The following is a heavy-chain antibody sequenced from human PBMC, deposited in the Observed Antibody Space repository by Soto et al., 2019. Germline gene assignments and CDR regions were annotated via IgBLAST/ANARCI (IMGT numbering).Heavy chain of an antibody. V-gene: IGHV4-39*07. CDR3: ARYYGSGSYSLDY. CDR1: GGSISSSSYY. J-gene: IGHJ4*02. CDR2: IYHSGST. Sequence: SETLSLTCTVSGGSISSSSYYWFRIRQPPGKGLEWIGRIYHSGSTNYNPSLKSRVTISVDTPKNQFSLKLSSVTAADTAVYYCARYYGSGSYSLDYWGQGTLVTVSS. D-gene: IGHD3-10*01.